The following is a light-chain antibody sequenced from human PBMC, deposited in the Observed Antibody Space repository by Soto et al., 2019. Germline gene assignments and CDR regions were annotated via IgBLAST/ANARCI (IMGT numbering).Light chain of an antibody. CDR2: GGS. V-gene: IGKV3-20*01. CDR1: QSVSSSY. J-gene: IGKJ1*01. CDR3: QHYGSSLWT. Sequence: DIVLTQSPGTLSVSPGERATLSCRASQSVSSSYLAWYQQKPGQAPRLLIYGGSSRATGIPDRFSGSGSATDFTLTISRLEPEVFAVYYCQHYGSSLWTFGQGTKVEIK.